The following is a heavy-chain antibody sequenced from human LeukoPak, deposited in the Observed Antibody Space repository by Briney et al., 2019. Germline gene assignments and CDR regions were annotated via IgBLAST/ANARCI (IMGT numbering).Heavy chain of an antibody. CDR3: AREGYCSGGSCHSGIIDF. Sequence: ASVKVSCKASGYTFITYGISWVRQAPGQGLGWMGWISPYNGNANCAQKIQGRLTMTTDTSTNTAYMELRSLRSDDTAVYYCAREGYCSGGSCHSGIIDFWGQGTLVTVSS. CDR2: ISPYNGNA. D-gene: IGHD2-15*01. J-gene: IGHJ4*02. V-gene: IGHV1-18*01. CDR1: GYTFITYG.